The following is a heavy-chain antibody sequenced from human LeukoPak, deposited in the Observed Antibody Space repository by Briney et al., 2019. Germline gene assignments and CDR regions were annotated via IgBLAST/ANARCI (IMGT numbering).Heavy chain of an antibody. CDR2: IIGSGGTT. J-gene: IGHJ4*02. CDR3: AKDSGSSAYLPLNY. D-gene: IGHD3-16*01. Sequence: GGSLRLSCAASGFTFSSYAMNWVRQAPGKGLEWVSAIIGSGGTTYYGGSVKGRFTISRDNSKNTLYLQMSSLRAEDTAVYYCAKDSGSSAYLPLNYWGQGTLVTVSS. CDR1: GFTFSSYA. V-gene: IGHV3-23*01.